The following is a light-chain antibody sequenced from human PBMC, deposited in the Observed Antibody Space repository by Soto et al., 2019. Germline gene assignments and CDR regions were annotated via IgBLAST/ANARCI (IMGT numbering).Light chain of an antibody. CDR1: ESISNW. V-gene: IGKV1-5*03. J-gene: IGKJ1*01. CDR3: QQYNIYPRT. Sequence: QMTQSPSTLSASVGDKVTITCRASESISNWLAWYQQKPGKGPDLLIYQASTLERGVPSRFSGSGSGTEFTLTIASLQPEDFATYFCQQYNIYPRTFGQGTKVEVK. CDR2: QAS.